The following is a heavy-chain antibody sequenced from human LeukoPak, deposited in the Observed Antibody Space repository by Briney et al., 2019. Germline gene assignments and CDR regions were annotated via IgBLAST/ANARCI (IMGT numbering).Heavy chain of an antibody. Sequence: GGSLRLSCAASGFTFSSYWMHWVRQVPGKGLVWVSRISSDGSSTSYADSVKGRFTVSRDDAKNTLYLQMNSLRAEDTAVYYCSRAANFWSGYFDYWGQGALVTVSP. V-gene: IGHV3-74*01. CDR1: GFTFSSYW. J-gene: IGHJ4*02. D-gene: IGHD3-3*01. CDR2: ISSDGSST. CDR3: SRAANFWSGYFDY.